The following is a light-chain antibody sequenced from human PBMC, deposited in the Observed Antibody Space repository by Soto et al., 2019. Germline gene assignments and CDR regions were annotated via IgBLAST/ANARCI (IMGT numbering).Light chain of an antibody. J-gene: IGLJ1*01. CDR3: EVWDDSLNGHV. CDR1: SSNIGTSS. CDR2: TND. V-gene: IGLV1-44*01. Sequence: QSVLTQPPSASGTPGQTVTISCSGSSSNIGTSSVHWYKHLPGTAPKPLIYTNDQRPSGVPDRFSGSKSGTPASLAISGLQSEEEADYYCEVWDDSLNGHVFGAGTKVTVL.